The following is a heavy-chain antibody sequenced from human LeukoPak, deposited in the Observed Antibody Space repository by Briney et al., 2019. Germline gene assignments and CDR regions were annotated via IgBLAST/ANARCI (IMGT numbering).Heavy chain of an antibody. J-gene: IGHJ4*02. CDR1: RFTFSSYW. CDR2: IKQDGSEK. D-gene: IGHD3-22*01. Sequence: PGGSLRLSCAASRFTFSSYWMSWVRQAPGKGLEWVANIKQDGSEKYYVDSVKGRFTISRDNAKNSLYLQMNSLRAEDTAVYYCARKGYYDSSGYYSFDYWGQGTLVTVSS. CDR3: ARKGYYDSSGYYSFDY. V-gene: IGHV3-7*01.